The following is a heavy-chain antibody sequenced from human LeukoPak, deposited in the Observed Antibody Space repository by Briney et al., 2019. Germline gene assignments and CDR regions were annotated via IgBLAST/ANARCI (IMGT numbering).Heavy chain of an antibody. D-gene: IGHD1-26*01. CDR1: GGSISSYY. CDR3: ARTWDLPGWFDF. V-gene: IGHV4-59*01. CDR2: IYSSGST. J-gene: IGHJ4*02. Sequence: SETLSLTCTVSGGSISSYYWSWIRQPPGKGLEWIGYIYSSGSTNYNPSLKSRVTISVDMSKNQFSLKLRSVTAADTAVYYCARTWDLPGWFDFWGQGALVTVSS.